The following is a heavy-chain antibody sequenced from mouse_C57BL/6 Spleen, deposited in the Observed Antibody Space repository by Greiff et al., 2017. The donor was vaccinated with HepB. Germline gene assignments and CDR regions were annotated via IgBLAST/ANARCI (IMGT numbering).Heavy chain of an antibody. Sequence: QVQLQQPGAELVKPGASVKLSCKASGYTFTSYWMQWVKQRPGQGLEWIGEIDPSDSYTNYNQKFKGKATLTVDTSSSTAYMQLSSLTSEDSAVYYCARETPFDYWGQGTTLTVSS. J-gene: IGHJ2*01. CDR2: IDPSDSYT. CDR3: ARETPFDY. CDR1: GYTFTSYW. V-gene: IGHV1-50*01.